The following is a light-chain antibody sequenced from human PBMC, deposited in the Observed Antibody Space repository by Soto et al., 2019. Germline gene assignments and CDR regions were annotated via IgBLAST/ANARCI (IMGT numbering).Light chain of an antibody. CDR3: QQYNSYSRT. J-gene: IGKJ1*01. V-gene: IGKV1-5*01. CDR2: DAS. CDR1: QSIGSW. Sequence: DIPMTQSPSTLSASVGDRVTINCRASQSIGSWLAWYQQKPGKAPKVIIYDASNLESGVPSRFSGSESGTEFTLTISSLQPDDSATYYCQQYNSYSRTFGQGTKVEIK.